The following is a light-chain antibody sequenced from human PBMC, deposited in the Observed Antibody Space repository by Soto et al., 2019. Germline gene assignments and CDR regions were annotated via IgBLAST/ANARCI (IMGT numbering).Light chain of an antibody. Sequence: GDRVTITCRASQRITTYLNWYQQKPGEAPILLISTSGTLQRGVPSRFSGSGSGTDFTLTITALRPEDFATYFCQQTYSTPYTFGQGTKLEIK. CDR3: QQTYSTPYT. CDR2: TSG. J-gene: IGKJ2*01. V-gene: IGKV1-39*01. CDR1: QRITTY.